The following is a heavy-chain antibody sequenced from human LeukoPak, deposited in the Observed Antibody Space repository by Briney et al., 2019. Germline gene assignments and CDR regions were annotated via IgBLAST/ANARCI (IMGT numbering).Heavy chain of an antibody. J-gene: IGHJ5*02. CDR3: TRDPGRNWFDP. CDR2: IIGDGSFT. V-gene: IGHV3-74*01. Sequence: PGGSLRLSCEASEFTFKRYWMYWVRQAPGKGLVWVSRIIGDGSFTNYADSVKGRFTISRDNAKDTLYLQLNSLRAEDTGVYYCTRDPGRNWFDPWGQGTLVTVSS. D-gene: IGHD1-26*01. CDR1: EFTFKRYW.